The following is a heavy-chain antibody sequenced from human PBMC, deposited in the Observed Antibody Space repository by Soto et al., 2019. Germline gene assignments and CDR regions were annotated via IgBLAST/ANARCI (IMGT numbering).Heavy chain of an antibody. CDR1: GGSISSGDYY. V-gene: IGHV4-30-4*01. Sequence: TLSLTCTVSGGSISSGDYYWSWIRQPPGKGLEWIGYIYYSGSTYYNPSPKSRVTISVDTSKNQFSLKLSSVTAADTAVYYCARDMGRYYDFWSGYSPNWFDPWGQGTLVTVSS. CDR3: ARDMGRYYDFWSGYSPNWFDP. CDR2: IYYSGST. D-gene: IGHD3-3*01. J-gene: IGHJ5*02.